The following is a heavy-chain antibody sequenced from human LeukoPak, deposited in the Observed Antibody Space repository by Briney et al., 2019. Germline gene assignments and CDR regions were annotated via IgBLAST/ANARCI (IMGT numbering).Heavy chain of an antibody. V-gene: IGHV3-48*01. CDR3: AKWKYSNSGIDDY. CDR1: GFIFSSYN. J-gene: IGHJ4*02. D-gene: IGHD6-6*01. CDR2: ISSGSSTI. Sequence: GGSLRLSCAASGFIFSSYNMNWVRQAPGKGLEWISYISSGSSTIYYADSVKGRFTISRDNAKNSLYLQMNSLRAEDTAVYYCAKWKYSNSGIDDYWGQGTLVTVSS.